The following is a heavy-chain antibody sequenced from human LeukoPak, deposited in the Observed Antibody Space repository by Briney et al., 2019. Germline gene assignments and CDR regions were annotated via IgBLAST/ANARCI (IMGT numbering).Heavy chain of an antibody. CDR2: ISSSSSYI. CDR3: ARSRGSTSCLDY. Sequence: PGGSLRLSCAASGFTFSSYNMNWVRQAPGKGLEWVSSISSSSSYIYYADSVKGRFTISRDNAKNSLYLQMNSLRAEDTAVYYCARSRGSTSCLDYWGQGTLVTVSS. D-gene: IGHD2-2*01. CDR1: GFTFSSYN. V-gene: IGHV3-21*01. J-gene: IGHJ4*02.